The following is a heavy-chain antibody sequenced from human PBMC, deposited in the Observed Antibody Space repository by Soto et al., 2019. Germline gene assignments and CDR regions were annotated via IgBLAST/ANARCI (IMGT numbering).Heavy chain of an antibody. CDR2: IYYSGST. D-gene: IGHD3-10*01. CDR3: ARENYYGSGSYSSHYFDY. J-gene: IGHJ4*02. V-gene: IGHV4-59*01. CDR1: GGSISSYY. Sequence: QVQLQESGPGLVKPSETLSLTGTVSGGSISSYYWSWVRQPPGKELECIGYIYYSGSTNYNPSLKSRVTISVDTSKNQFSLKLSSVTAADTAVYYCARENYYGSGSYSSHYFDYWGQGTLVTVSS.